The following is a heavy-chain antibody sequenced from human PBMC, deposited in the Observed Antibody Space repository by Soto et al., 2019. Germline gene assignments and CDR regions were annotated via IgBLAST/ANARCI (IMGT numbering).Heavy chain of an antibody. J-gene: IGHJ4*02. D-gene: IGHD3-3*01. CDR2: IYWDDDK. V-gene: IGHV2-5*02. CDR3: AHRVLRTVFGLVTTTAIYFDF. CDR1: GFSLTTSGVG. Sequence: QITLNESGPTVVSPTETLTLTCRFSGFSLTTSGVGVGWIRQSPGKAPEWLALIYWDDDKRYSASLKSRLTITKDTSKNQEVLTVSDLDPTDTATYYCAHRVLRTVFGLVTTTAIYFDFWGQGTPVAVSS.